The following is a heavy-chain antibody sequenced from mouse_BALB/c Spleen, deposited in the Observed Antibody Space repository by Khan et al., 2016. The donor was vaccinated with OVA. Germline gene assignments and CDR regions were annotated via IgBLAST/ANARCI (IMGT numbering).Heavy chain of an antibody. CDR3: ARWVYYGYLDD. CDR2: INPDSNTI. J-gene: IGHJ1*01. Sequence: EVKLLESGGGLVQPGGSLKLSCAASGFDFSRYWMSWVRQAPGKGLEWIGEINPDSNTINYTPSLKDKFIISRDNAKNTLYLQMSKVSSEDTALYYCARWVYYGYLDDWGAGTSVTDCS. CDR1: GFDFSRYW. V-gene: IGHV4-1*02.